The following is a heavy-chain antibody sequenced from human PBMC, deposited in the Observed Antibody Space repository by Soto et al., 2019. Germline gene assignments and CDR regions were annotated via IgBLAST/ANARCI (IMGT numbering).Heavy chain of an antibody. CDR3: ARHRDYSLDY. D-gene: IGHD4-4*01. CDR2: IKQDGSEE. J-gene: IGHJ4*02. V-gene: IGHV3-7*03. CDR1: GFSFNTYW. Sequence: GGSLRLSCAASGFSFNTYWMTWVRQAPGRGLEWVANIKQDGSEEYSVDSVKGRFTVSRDNAKNSVYLQMNSLSAEDAAVYYCARHRDYSLDYWGQGTLVTVSS.